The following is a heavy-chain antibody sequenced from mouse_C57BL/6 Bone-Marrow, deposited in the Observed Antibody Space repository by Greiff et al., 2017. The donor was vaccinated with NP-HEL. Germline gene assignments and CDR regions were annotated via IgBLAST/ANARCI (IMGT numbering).Heavy chain of an antibody. CDR3: AGYDYYAMDY. CDR2: IDPSDSVT. D-gene: IGHD2-2*01. V-gene: IGHV1-52*01. CDR1: GYTFTSYW. Sequence: QVQLQQPGAELVRPGSSVKLSCKASGYTFTSYWMHWVKQRPIQGLEWIGNIDPSDSVTHYNQKFKDKATLTVDKSSSTAYMQLSSLTSEDSAVYYCAGYDYYAMDYRGQGTSVTVSS. J-gene: IGHJ4*01.